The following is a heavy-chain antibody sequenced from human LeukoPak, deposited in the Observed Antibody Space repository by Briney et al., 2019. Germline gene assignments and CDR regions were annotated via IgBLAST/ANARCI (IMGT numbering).Heavy chain of an antibody. J-gene: IGHJ4*02. CDR3: ARGLATMDLDY. Sequence: PGRSLRLSCAASGFTFSSYGMHWVRQAPGKGLEWVAVISYDGSNKYYADSVKGRFTISRDNAKNSLYLQMNSLRAEDTAVYYCARGLATMDLDYWGQGTLVTVSS. V-gene: IGHV3-30*03. D-gene: IGHD5-24*01. CDR1: GFTFSSYG. CDR2: ISYDGSNK.